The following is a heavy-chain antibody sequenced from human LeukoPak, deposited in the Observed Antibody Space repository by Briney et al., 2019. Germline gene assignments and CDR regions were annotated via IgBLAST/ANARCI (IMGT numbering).Heavy chain of an antibody. CDR2: INTNTANP. Sequence: ASVTVSCTTSGYTFTRYGLNWVRQAPGQGLEWMGWINTNTANPTYAQGFTGRFVFSLDTSVSTACLQITSLKAEDTAVYYCARDRRTIFGVVTMLYWGQGTLVTVSS. CDR1: GYTFTRYG. V-gene: IGHV7-4-1*02. CDR3: ARDRRTIFGVVTMLY. J-gene: IGHJ4*02. D-gene: IGHD3-3*01.